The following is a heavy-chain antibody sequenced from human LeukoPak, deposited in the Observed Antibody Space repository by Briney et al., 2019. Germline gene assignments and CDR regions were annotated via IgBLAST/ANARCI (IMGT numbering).Heavy chain of an antibody. CDR2: IYYSGST. V-gene: IGHV4-30-4*01. J-gene: IGHJ4*02. Sequence: PSETLSLTCTVSGGSISSGDSYWTWIRQPPGKGLEWIGNIYYSGSTYYNPSLKSRVIISVDTSKNQFSLKLSSVTAADTALYYCARHNNYDYIWGCYRPTGGFDYWGQGTLVTVSS. CDR1: GGSISSGDSY. CDR3: ARHNNYDYIWGCYRPTGGFDY. D-gene: IGHD3-16*02.